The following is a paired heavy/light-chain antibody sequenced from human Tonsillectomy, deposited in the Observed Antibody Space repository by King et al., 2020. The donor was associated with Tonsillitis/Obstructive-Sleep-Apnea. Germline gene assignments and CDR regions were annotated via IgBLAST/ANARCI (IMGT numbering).Heavy chain of an antibody. J-gene: IGHJ4*02. D-gene: IGHD4-17*01. CDR2: VRTTGDRT. CDR1: RFNLGSFA. CDR3: VRDGTDYGDFFTD. Sequence: EVRLVESGGGLVQPGGSLTISCSAPRFNLGSFAMHWVRQAPGRGLEYVSGVGVRTTGDRTYTAESVEGRMTAFRDNSKNTFFLQMSSLKTEDTAVYYCVRDGTDYGDFFTDWGQGARVTVSS. V-gene: IGHV3-64D*06.
Light chain of an antibody. V-gene: IGKV1-6*02. J-gene: IGKJ1*01. CDR2: AAS. CDR3: LQDYNFPPWT. Sequence: AIQMTQSPSSLSASVGDRVTITCRASQGIRNELAWFQQKPGKAPKLLISAASSLQSGVPSRFSGSGSGTDFTLTISSLQPEDFATYYCLQDYNFPPWTFGQGTKVEIK. CDR1: QGIRNE.